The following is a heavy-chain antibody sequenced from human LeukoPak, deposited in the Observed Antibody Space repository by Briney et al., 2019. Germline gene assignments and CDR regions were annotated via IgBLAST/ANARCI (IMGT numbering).Heavy chain of an antibody. V-gene: IGHV4-59*01. CDR1: GGSISSYY. CDR2: IYYSGST. D-gene: IGHD6-13*01. J-gene: IGHJ4*02. Sequence: SETLSLTCTVSGGSISSYYWSWIRQPPGKGLEWIGYIYYSGSTNYNPSLKSRVTISVDTSKNQFSLKLSSVTAADTAVYYCASSSIAAAAAFDCWGQGTLVTVSS. CDR3: ASSSIAAAAAFDC.